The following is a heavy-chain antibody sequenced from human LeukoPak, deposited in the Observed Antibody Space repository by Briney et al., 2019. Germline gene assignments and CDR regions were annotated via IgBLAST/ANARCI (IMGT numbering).Heavy chain of an antibody. Sequence: GGSLRLSCAASGFTVSSNYMSWVRQAPGKGLEGVSVIYSGGSTYYADSVKGRFTISRDNSKNTLYLQMNSLRAEDTAVYDCARDLGRVRGVLMGFDPWGQGTLVTVSS. D-gene: IGHD3-10*01. V-gene: IGHV3-53*01. CDR1: GFTVSSNY. CDR3: ARDLGRVRGVLMGFDP. J-gene: IGHJ5*02. CDR2: IYSGGST.